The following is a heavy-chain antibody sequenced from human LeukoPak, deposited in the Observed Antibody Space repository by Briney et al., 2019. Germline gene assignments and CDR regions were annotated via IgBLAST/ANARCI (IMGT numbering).Heavy chain of an antibody. Sequence: ASVKVSCKASGGTFSSYAISWVRQAPGQGLEWMGRIIPILGIANYAQKFQGRVTITADKSTSTAYMELSSLRSEDTVVYYCARENYTAKNYYGMDVWGQGTTVTVSS. V-gene: IGHV1-69*04. CDR1: GGTFSSYA. J-gene: IGHJ6*02. CDR3: ARENYTAKNYYGMDV. D-gene: IGHD5-18*01. CDR2: IIPILGIA.